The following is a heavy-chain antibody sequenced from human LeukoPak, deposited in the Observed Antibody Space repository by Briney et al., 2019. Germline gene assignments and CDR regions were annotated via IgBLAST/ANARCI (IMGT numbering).Heavy chain of an antibody. D-gene: IGHD3-10*01. CDR3: ASNHYYGSGSYYKIGELLGDGMDV. CDR2: IYYSGST. J-gene: IGHJ6*02. Sequence: PSEALSLTCTVSGGSISSGGYYWSWIRQHPGKGLEWIGYIYYSGSTYYNPSLKSRVTISVDTSKNQFSLKLSSVTAADTAVYYCASNHYYGSGSYYKIGELLGDGMDVWGQGTTVTVSS. V-gene: IGHV4-31*03. CDR1: GGSISSGGYY.